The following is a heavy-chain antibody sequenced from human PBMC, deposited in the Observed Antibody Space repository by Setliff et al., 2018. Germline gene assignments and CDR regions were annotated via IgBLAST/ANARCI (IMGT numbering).Heavy chain of an antibody. V-gene: IGHV1-2*02. Sequence: GASVKVSCKASGYTITNFALNWVRQAPGQGLEWMGWINANTGGTREVQKFQGRVTMTRDTSIDTAYMEVNRLTYDDTAVYYCARVGGYASAWHGIEAFDIWGQGTKVTV. CDR1: GYTITNFA. CDR2: INANTGGT. D-gene: IGHD6-19*01. CDR3: ARVGGYASAWHGIEAFDI. J-gene: IGHJ3*02.